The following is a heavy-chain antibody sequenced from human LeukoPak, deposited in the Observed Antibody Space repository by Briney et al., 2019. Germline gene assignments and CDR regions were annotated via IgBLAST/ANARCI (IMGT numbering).Heavy chain of an antibody. J-gene: IGHJ3*02. D-gene: IGHD3-9*01. CDR2: IYHRGST. CDR3: ARSGVFSGYDAFDI. V-gene: IGHV4-4*09. CDR1: GGSINISY. Sequence: SETLSLTCTVSGGSINISYWSWIRLPPGKGLEWIGYIYHRGSTNYNPSLKSRITVSVDTSKNQFSLKVTSVTAADTAVYYCARSGVFSGYDAFDIWGQGTMVTVSS.